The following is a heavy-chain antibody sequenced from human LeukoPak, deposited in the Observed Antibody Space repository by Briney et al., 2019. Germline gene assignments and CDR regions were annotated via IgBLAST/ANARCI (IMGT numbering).Heavy chain of an antibody. D-gene: IGHD6-19*01. Sequence: PGGSLRLSCAASGFTFSSYAMSWVRQAPGKGLEWVSAISGSGGSTYYADSVKGRFTISRDNSKNSLYLQMNSLKTEDTALYSCAKSRLSGWYGDNWFDPWGQGTLVTVSS. CDR2: ISGSGGST. J-gene: IGHJ5*02. CDR1: GFTFSSYA. V-gene: IGHV3-23*01. CDR3: AKSRLSGWYGDNWFDP.